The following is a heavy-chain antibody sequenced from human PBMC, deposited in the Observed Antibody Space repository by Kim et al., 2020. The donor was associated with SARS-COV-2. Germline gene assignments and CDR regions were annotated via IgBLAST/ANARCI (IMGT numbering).Heavy chain of an antibody. J-gene: IGHJ4*02. CDR2: IYYSGST. V-gene: IGHV4-39*01. D-gene: IGHD6-19*01. CDR3: ARRYVAGFDY. Sequence: SETLSLTCTVSGGSISSSSYYWGWIRQPPGKGLEWIGSIYYSGSTYYNPSLKSRVTISVDTSKNQFSLKLSSVTAADTAVYYCARRYVAGFDYWGQGTLVTVSS. CDR1: GGSISSSSYY.